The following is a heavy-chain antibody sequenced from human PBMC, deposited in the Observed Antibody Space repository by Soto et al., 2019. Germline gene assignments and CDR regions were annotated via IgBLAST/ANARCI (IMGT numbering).Heavy chain of an antibody. J-gene: IGHJ4*02. CDR1: GYTFTSYG. V-gene: IGHV1-18*04. D-gene: IGHD5-18*01. Sequence: QVQLVQSGAEVKKPGASVKVSCKASGYTFTSYGISWVRQAPGQGLEWMGWISAYNGNKNYAQKLQGRVTMTTDTSTSTASMKLRSLISDDPAVYYCARFMDTSMVPDYWGQGTLVTVSS. CDR2: ISAYNGNK. CDR3: ARFMDTSMVPDY.